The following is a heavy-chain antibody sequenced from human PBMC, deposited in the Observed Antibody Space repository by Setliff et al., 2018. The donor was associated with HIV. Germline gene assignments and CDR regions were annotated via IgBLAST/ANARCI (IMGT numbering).Heavy chain of an antibody. V-gene: IGHV4-4*09. CDR1: GDSMSTSY. CDR3: ARFPTREVWRRNDIDY. D-gene: IGHD1-1*01. CDR2: INSRGTT. J-gene: IGHJ4*02. Sequence: SETLSLTCTVSGDSMSTSYWSWIRQTPGKGLEWIGYINSRGTTNYKSSLKSRVTMSVDTSKNQFSLKLSSVPAADTAVYYCARFPTREVWRRNDIDYWGQGTLVTVSS.